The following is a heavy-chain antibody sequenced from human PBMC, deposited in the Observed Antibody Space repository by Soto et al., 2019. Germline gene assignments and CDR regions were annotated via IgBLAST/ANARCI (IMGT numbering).Heavy chain of an antibody. J-gene: IGHJ6*04. CDR1: GFTFSSYA. CDR2: ISYDGSNK. CDR3: ARDRGLGYYYGSGSYYRTPTNYGMEV. V-gene: IGHV3-30-3*01. Sequence: GGSLRLSCAASGFTFSSYAMHWVRQAPGKGLEWVSVISYDGSNKYYADSVKGRFTISRDNSKNTLYLQMNSMRAEATAVYYCARDRGLGYYYGSGSYYRTPTNYGMEVGGKGTTVTVP. D-gene: IGHD3-10*01.